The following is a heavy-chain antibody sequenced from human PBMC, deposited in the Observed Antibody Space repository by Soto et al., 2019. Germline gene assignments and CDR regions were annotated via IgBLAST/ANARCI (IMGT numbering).Heavy chain of an antibody. V-gene: IGHV3-53*01. CDR1: GFTVSSNY. J-gene: IGHJ6*02. Sequence: GGSLRLSCAASGFTVSSNYMSWVRQAPGKGLEWVSVIYSGGSTYYADSVKGRFTISRDNSKNTLYLQMNSLRAEDTAVYYCARAGYSYGRVYYYYGMDVWGQGTAGHRLL. CDR2: IYSGGST. D-gene: IGHD5-18*01. CDR3: ARAGYSYGRVYYYYGMDV.